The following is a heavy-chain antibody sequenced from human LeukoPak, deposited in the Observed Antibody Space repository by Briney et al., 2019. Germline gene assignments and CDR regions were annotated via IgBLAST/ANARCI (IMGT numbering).Heavy chain of an antibody. D-gene: IGHD2-21*02. CDR3: ARGFAYCGGDCRDAFDI. CDR1: GGSFSGYY. J-gene: IGHJ3*02. Sequence: SETLSLTCAVYGGSFSGYYWSWIREPPGKGLEWIGEINHSGSTNYNPSLKSRVTMSVDTSKNQFSLKLSSVTAADTAVYYCARGFAYCGGDCRDAFDIWGQGTMSPSLQ. CDR2: INHSGST. V-gene: IGHV4-34*01.